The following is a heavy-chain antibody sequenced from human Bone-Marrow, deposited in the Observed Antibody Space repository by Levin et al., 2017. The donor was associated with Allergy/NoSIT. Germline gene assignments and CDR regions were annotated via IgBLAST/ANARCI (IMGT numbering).Heavy chain of an antibody. CDR1: GFTFSNAW. V-gene: IGHV3-15*01. D-gene: IGHD1-26*01. Sequence: LSLTCAASGFTFSNAWMSWVRQAPGKGLEWVGRIKSKTDGGTTDYAAPVKGRFTISRDDSKNTLYLQMNSLKTEDTAVYYCTTYISGSLLPGYWGQGTLVTVSS. J-gene: IGHJ4*02. CDR3: TTYISGSLLPGY. CDR2: IKSKTDGGTT.